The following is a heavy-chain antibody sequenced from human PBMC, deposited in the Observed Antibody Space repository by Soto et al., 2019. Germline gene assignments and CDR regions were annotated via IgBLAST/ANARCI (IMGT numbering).Heavy chain of an antibody. V-gene: IGHV1-3*01. CDR1: GYTFTSYA. CDR3: ARDPNSSGWYPGEYFQH. Sequence: ASVKVSCKASGYTFTSYAMHWVRQAPGQRLEWMGWINAGNGNTKYSQKFQGRVTITRDTSASTAYMELSSLRSEDTAVYYCARDPNSSGWYPGEYFQHWGQGTLVTAPQ. D-gene: IGHD6-19*01. CDR2: INAGNGNT. J-gene: IGHJ1*01.